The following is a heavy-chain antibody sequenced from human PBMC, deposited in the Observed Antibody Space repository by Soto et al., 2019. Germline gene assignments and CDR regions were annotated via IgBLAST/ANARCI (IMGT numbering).Heavy chain of an antibody. CDR3: TKEYYHEAGPLD. CDR1: GFSFSNYA. Sequence: GGSLRLSCGASGFSFSNYAMSWVRQAPGKGLEWVSGISGSGGNTYYADSVKGRFTISRDNSKNTVYLQVNSLRVEDTATYYCTKEYYHEAGPLDWGQGTLVTVSS. J-gene: IGHJ4*02. D-gene: IGHD3-3*02. V-gene: IGHV3-23*01. CDR2: ISGSGGNT.